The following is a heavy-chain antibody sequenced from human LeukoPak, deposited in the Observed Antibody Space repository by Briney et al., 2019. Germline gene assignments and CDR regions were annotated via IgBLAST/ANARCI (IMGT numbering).Heavy chain of an antibody. J-gene: IGHJ6*04. V-gene: IGHV3-30*18. CDR1: GFTFSSYG. Sequence: GGSLRLSCAASGFTFSSYGMHWVRQAPGKGLEWVAVISYDGSNKYYADSVKGRFTISRDNSKNTLYLQMNSLRAEDTAVYYCAKSTVTTNSYCYYGVDVWGKGTTVTVSS. CDR2: ISYDGSNK. CDR3: AKSTVTTNSYCYYGVDV. D-gene: IGHD4-17*01.